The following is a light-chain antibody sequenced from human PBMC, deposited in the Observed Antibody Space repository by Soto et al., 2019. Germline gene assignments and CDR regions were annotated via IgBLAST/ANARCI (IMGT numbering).Light chain of an antibody. CDR1: SSNIGSNY. Sequence: QSVLTQPPSVSAAPGQKVTISCSGSSSNIGSNYVFWYQQLPGTAPKLLIYDNDKRPSGIPDRFSGSKSCTSATLGFTGLQTGDEDDYYCGVWDSSLSAGVFGGGTKLTVL. CDR3: GVWDSSLSAGV. V-gene: IGLV1-51*01. CDR2: DND. J-gene: IGLJ3*02.